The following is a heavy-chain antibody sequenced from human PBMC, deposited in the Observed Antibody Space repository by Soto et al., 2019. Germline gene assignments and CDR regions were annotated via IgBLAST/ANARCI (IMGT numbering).Heavy chain of an antibody. V-gene: IGHV4-30-4*01. CDR3: ARAGSYDSSGYTNNWFDP. Sequence: SETLSLTCTVSGVSISSGDYYWSWIRQPPGKGLEWIGYIYYSGSTYYNPSLKSRVTISVDTSKNQFSLKLSSVTAADTAVYYCARAGSYDSSGYTNNWFDPWGQGTLVTVSS. D-gene: IGHD3-22*01. CDR1: GVSISSGDYY. J-gene: IGHJ5*02. CDR2: IYYSGST.